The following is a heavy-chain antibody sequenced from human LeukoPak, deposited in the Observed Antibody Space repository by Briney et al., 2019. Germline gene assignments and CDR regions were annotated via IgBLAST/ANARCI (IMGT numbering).Heavy chain of an antibody. J-gene: IGHJ3*01. V-gene: IGHV1-2*02. D-gene: IGHD2-15*01. CDR1: GYTFTGYY. CDR3: ARAGYCGDGGCRGGSAFDA. CDR2: INPNSGGT. Sequence: ASVKVSCKASGYTFTGYYMHWVRQAPGQGLEWMGWINPNSGGTNYAQKFQGRVTMTRDTSISTAYMELSRLRSDDTAVYYCARAGYCGDGGCRGGSAFDAWGQGTMVTVSS.